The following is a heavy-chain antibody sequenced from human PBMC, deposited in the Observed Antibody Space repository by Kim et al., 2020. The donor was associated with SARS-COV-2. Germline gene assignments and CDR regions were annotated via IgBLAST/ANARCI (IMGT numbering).Heavy chain of an antibody. V-gene: IGHV3-30*01. Sequence: VKGRFTISRDNSKNTLYLQMNSLRAEDTAVYYCAREGCSSTSCYPNWFDPWGQGTLVTVSS. J-gene: IGHJ5*02. CDR3: AREGCSSTSCYPNWFDP. D-gene: IGHD2-2*01.